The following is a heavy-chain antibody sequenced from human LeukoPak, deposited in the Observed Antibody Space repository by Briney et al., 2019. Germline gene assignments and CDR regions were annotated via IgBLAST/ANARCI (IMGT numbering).Heavy chain of an antibody. CDR2: FDPEDGET. V-gene: IGHV1-24*01. Sequence: ASVKVSCKVSGYTLTKLSMHWVRQAPGKGLEWMGGFDPEDGETIYAQKFQGRVTMTEDTSTDTAYMELSSLRSEDTAVYYCATGIVLRLGELSPYFDYWGQGTLVTVSS. D-gene: IGHD3-16*02. CDR1: GYTLTKLS. J-gene: IGHJ4*02. CDR3: ATGIVLRLGELSPYFDY.